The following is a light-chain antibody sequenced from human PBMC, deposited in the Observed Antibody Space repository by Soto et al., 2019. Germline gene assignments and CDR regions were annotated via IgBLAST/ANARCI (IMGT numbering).Light chain of an antibody. CDR2: GAS. CDR3: QQYGSSPPRT. V-gene: IGKV3-20*01. Sequence: EIVLTQSPGTLSLSPGERATRSCRASQSVSSSYLAWYQQKPGQAPRLLIYGASSRATGIPDRFSGSGSGTDFTLTISRLEPEDFAVYYCQQYGSSPPRTFGQGTKVDIK. CDR1: QSVSSSY. J-gene: IGKJ1*01.